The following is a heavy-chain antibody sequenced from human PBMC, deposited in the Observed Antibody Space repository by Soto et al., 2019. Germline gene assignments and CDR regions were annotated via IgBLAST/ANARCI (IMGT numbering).Heavy chain of an antibody. D-gene: IGHD2-15*01. V-gene: IGHV3-23*01. CDR3: ARDLWWYLH. Sequence: EVQLLESGGGLVQPGGALRLSCAASGFTFSSHAMSWVRQAPGKGLEWVSSISAGGDGAYYADSVKGRFTISRANSNHTLYLQMNSLRPEDTSVYYCARDLWWYLHWGQGTLVTVSS. J-gene: IGHJ4*02. CDR2: ISAGGDGA. CDR1: GFTFSSHA.